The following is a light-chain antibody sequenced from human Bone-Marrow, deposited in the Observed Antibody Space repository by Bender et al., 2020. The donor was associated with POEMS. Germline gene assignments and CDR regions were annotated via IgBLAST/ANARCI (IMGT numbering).Light chain of an antibody. J-gene: IGLJ3*02. V-gene: IGLV7-43*01. CDR1: TGVVTSDNY. Sequence: QTVVTQAPSLTVSPGGTVTLTCASSTGVVTSDNYPNWFQQKPGQAPRTLIYSISNKHSWTPARFSGSLLGGKAALTLSGVQPEDEADYYCLPYYGNIRLWVFGGGTNLTVL. CDR2: SIS. CDR3: LPYYGNIRLWV.